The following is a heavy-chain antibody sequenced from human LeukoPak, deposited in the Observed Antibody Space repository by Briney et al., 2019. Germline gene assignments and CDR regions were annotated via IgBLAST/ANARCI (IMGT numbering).Heavy chain of an antibody. V-gene: IGHV3-30-3*01. CDR1: GFTFSSYA. J-gene: IGHJ6*02. Sequence: GGSLRLSCAASGFTFSSYAMHWVRQAPGKGLEWVAVISYDGSNKYYADSVKGRFTISRDNSKNTLYLQMNSLRAEDTAVYYCARGRGPDYPTVVVITTRVYYYGMDVWGQGTTVTVSS. D-gene: IGHD3-22*01. CDR2: ISYDGSNK. CDR3: ARGRGPDYPTVVVITTRVYYYGMDV.